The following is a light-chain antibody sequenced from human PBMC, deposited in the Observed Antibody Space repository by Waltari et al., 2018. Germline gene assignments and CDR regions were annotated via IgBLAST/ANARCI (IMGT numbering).Light chain of an antibody. CDR2: VNSDGSH. V-gene: IGLV4-69*01. Sequence: QLVVTQSPSASAPLGASVKLTCTLRSSHSSNVIAWLQQRPEKGPRYLMKVNSDGSHSKGDAIPDLFSVFCSGAEPYLTNSIRHSLDQADDYSDTGGHGTWVFGTGTKLT. CDR3: DTGGHGTWV. CDR1: SSHSSNV. J-gene: IGLJ3*02.